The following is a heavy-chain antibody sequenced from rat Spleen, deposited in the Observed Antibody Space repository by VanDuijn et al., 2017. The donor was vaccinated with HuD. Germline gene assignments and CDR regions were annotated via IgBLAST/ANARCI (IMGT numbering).Heavy chain of an antibody. V-gene: IGHV5-46*01. CDR2: ITNTGNTP. CDR3: ARGANYAFDY. Sequence: EVQLVESGGDLVQPGRSVKLSCAASGFTFSSFPMAWVRQAPGEGLEWVASITNTGNTPYYQGSVKGRFTIARDNAKSTLYLQMSTLRSEDTATYYCARGANYAFDYWGQGVMVTVSS. J-gene: IGHJ2*01. CDR1: GFTFSSFP. D-gene: IGHD1-10*01.